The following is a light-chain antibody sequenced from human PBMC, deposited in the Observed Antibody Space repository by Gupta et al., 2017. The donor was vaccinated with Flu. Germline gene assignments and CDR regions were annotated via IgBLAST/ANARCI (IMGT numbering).Light chain of an antibody. CDR1: QSVNTN. CDR3: QQYSNWPPLT. Sequence: ATLSMSLGERATLSCRASQSVNTNLAWYQQKPGQAPRLLIYGASSRATGVSARFSGSGSGAVFTLTISSLQSEDFAVYYCQQYSNWPPLTFGGGTKVEIK. CDR2: GAS. V-gene: IGKV3-15*01. J-gene: IGKJ4*01.